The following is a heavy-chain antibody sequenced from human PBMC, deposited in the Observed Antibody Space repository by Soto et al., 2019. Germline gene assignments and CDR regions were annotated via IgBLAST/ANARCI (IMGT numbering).Heavy chain of an antibody. V-gene: IGHV5-51*01. D-gene: IGHD2-8*02. CDR2: IFPGDSDT. Sequence: PGESLKISCKGSGDNFANYWIGWVRQVPGKGLEWMGMIFPGDSDTKNSPSLQGQITMSVDKSNSSAYLQWRSLKASDTAMYYCAAGYSTGLDAFDLWGQGTLVTV. J-gene: IGHJ3*01. CDR1: GDNFANYW. CDR3: AAGYSTGLDAFDL.